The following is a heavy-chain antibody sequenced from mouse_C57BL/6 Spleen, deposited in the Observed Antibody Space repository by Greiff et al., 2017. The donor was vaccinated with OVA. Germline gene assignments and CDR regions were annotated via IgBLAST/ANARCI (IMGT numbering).Heavy chain of an antibody. CDR1: GEPFTEYP. Sequence: VQLQQSGAELVKPGASVKLSCQASGEPFTEYPIHWVKQRSGQGLEWIGWFYPGSGSIKYNEKFKDKATLTADKSSSTVYMELSRWTSEDSAVYFCARHEDPCYYTLSWFAYWGQGTLVTVSA. V-gene: IGHV1-62-2*01. J-gene: IGHJ3*01. D-gene: IGHD2-3*01. CDR3: ARHEDPCYYTLSWFAY. CDR2: FYPGSGSI.